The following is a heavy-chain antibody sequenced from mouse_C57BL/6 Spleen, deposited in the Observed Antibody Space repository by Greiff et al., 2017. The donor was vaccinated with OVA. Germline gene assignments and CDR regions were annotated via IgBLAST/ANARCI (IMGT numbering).Heavy chain of an antibody. J-gene: IGHJ4*01. CDR2: IYPGGGYT. Sequence: VQLQQSGAELVRPGTSVKMSCKASGYTFTNYWIGWAKQRPGHGLEWIGDIYPGGGYTNYNEKFKGKATLTADKSSSTAYMQFSSLTSEDSAIYYCAREELGRGYAMDYWGQGTSVTVSS. V-gene: IGHV1-63*01. CDR1: GYTFTNYW. D-gene: IGHD4-1*01. CDR3: AREELGRGYAMDY.